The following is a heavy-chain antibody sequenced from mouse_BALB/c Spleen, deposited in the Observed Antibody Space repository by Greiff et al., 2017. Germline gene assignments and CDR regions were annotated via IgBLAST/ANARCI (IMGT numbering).Heavy chain of an antibody. V-gene: IGHV5-6-3*01. CDR2: INSNGGST. D-gene: IGHD4-1*02. CDR1: GFTFSSYG. Sequence: VQLKESGGGLVQPGGSLKLSCAASGFTFSSYGMSWVRQTPDKRLELVATINSNGGSTYYPDSVKGRFTISRDNAKNTLYLQMSSLKSEDTAMYYCARIATGRGGFAYWGQGTLVTVSA. CDR3: ARIATGRGGFAY. J-gene: IGHJ3*01.